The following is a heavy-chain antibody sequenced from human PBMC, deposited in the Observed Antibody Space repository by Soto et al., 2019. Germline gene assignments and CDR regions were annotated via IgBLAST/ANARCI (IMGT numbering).Heavy chain of an antibody. J-gene: IGHJ6*02. D-gene: IGHD5-12*01. Sequence: QTGGSLRLSCAASGFTFSSYAMHWVRQAPGKGLEWVAVISYDGSNKYYADSVKGRFTISRDNSKNTLYLQMNSLRAEDTAVYYCARDLPEYSAWLRRYYYYGMDVWGQGTTVTVSS. V-gene: IGHV3-30-3*01. CDR3: ARDLPEYSAWLRRYYYYGMDV. CDR1: GFTFSSYA. CDR2: ISYDGSNK.